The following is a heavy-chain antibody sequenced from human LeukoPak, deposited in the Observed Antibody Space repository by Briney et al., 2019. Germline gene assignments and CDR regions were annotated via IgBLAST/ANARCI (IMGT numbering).Heavy chain of an antibody. D-gene: IGHD2-2*01. Sequence: GSLRLSCAASGFTFSSYGMHWVRQAPGKGLEWVAVISYDGSNKYYADSVKGRFTISRDNSKNTLYLQMNSLRAEDTAVYYCAKVMGPYQLLRDSFDYWGQGTLVTVSS. V-gene: IGHV3-30*18. J-gene: IGHJ4*02. CDR1: GFTFSSYG. CDR2: ISYDGSNK. CDR3: AKVMGPYQLLRDSFDY.